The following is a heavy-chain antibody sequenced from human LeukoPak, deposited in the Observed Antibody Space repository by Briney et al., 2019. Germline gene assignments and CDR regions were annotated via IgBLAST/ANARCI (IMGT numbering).Heavy chain of an antibody. CDR3: ARDVSGYAWFDP. CDR1: GGSISSGSYY. V-gene: IGHV4-61*02. Sequence: TSQTLSLTCTVSGGSISSGSYYWSWVRQPAGNGLEWIGRIYTSGSTNYNPSLKSRVTISVDTSKNQFSLKLSSVTAADTAVYYCARDVSGYAWFDPWGQGTLVTVSS. D-gene: IGHD3-22*01. CDR2: IYTSGST. J-gene: IGHJ5*02.